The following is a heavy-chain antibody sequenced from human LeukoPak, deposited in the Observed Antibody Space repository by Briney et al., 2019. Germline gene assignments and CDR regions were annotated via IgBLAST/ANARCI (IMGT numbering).Heavy chain of an antibody. D-gene: IGHD6-13*01. CDR1: GYTFTNNY. V-gene: IGHV1-69*13. CDR3: ARDFSSWYERPHTGFDY. J-gene: IGHJ4*02. CDR2: IIPIFGTA. Sequence: SVKVSCKASGYTFTNNYLHWVRQAPGQGLEWMGGIIPIFGTANYAQKFQGRVTITADESTSTAYMELSSLRSEDTAVYYCARDFSSWYERPHTGFDYWGQGTLVTVSS.